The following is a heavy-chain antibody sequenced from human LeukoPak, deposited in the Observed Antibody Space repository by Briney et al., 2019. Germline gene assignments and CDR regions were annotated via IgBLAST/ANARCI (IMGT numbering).Heavy chain of an antibody. D-gene: IGHD6-13*01. J-gene: IGHJ5*02. V-gene: IGHV4-4*07. CDR1: GASFSGYY. Sequence: SETLSLTCTVYGASFSGYYWSWIRQPAGKGLEWIGRIYTSGSTNYNPSLKSRVTMSVDTSKNQFSLKLSSVTAADTAVYYCARDEPSIAPARYSSWFDPWGQGTLVTVSS. CDR2: IYTSGST. CDR3: ARDEPSIAPARYSSWFDP.